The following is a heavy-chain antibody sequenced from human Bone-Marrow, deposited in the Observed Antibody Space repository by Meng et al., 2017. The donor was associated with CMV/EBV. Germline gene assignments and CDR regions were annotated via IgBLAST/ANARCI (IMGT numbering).Heavy chain of an antibody. Sequence: LRLSCATSGDSVSSNSAAWNWIRQSPSRGLEWLGRTYYRSKWYNDYAVSVKSRITINPDTSKNQFSLQLNSVTPEDTAVYYCARVTHSPYYYYGMDVWGQGTTVTVS. J-gene: IGHJ6*02. CDR1: GDSVSSNSAA. CDR2: TYYRSKWYN. V-gene: IGHV6-1*01. D-gene: IGHD4-23*01. CDR3: ARVTHSPYYYYGMDV.